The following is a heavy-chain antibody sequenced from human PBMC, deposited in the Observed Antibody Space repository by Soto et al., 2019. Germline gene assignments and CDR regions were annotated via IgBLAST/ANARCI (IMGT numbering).Heavy chain of an antibody. Sequence: EVQLLESGGGLVQPGGSLRLSCAASGFTFSSYAMSWVRQAPGKGLEWVSAISGSGGSTYYADSVKGRFTISRDNSKKTLYLQMNSLRAEDTAVYYCAKVSGLLWFGESYGMDVWGQGTTVTVSS. CDR2: ISGSGGST. J-gene: IGHJ6*02. CDR3: AKVSGLLWFGESYGMDV. D-gene: IGHD3-10*01. CDR1: GFTFSSYA. V-gene: IGHV3-23*01.